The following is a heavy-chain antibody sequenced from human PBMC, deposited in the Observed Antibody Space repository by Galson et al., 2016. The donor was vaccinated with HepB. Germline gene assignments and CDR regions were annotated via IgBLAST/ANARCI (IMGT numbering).Heavy chain of an antibody. V-gene: IGHV3-74*01. CDR3: TRVHREGIAAAGFQI. Sequence: SLRLSCAASGFPFSKYWMHWVRQAPGKGLVWVSRINTDGSSTTYADSVKGRFTISRDNAKNTLYLRMNSLRAEDTALYYCTRVHREGIAAAGFQIWGQGTLVTVSS. D-gene: IGHD6-13*01. CDR2: INTDGSST. CDR1: GFPFSKYW. J-gene: IGHJ4*02.